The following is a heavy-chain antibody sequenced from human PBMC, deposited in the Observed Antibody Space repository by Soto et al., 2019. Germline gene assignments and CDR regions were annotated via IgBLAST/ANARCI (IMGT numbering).Heavy chain of an antibody. CDR2: INHSGST. J-gene: IGHJ6*02. CDR3: ARLSMVRGDYGSRTSYYYYGMDV. Sequence: SETLSLTCAVYGGSFSGYYWGWIRQPPGKGLEWIGEINHSGSTNYNPSLKSRVTISVDTSKNQFSLKLSSVTAADTAVYYCARLSMVRGDYGSRTSYYYYGMDVWGHGTTVTVS. D-gene: IGHD3-10*01. CDR1: GGSFSGYY. V-gene: IGHV4-34*01.